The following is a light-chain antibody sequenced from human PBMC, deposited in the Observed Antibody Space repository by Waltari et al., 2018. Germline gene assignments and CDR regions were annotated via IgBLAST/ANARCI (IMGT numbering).Light chain of an antibody. J-gene: IGLJ3*02. CDR3: CSYTDERNWV. Sequence: QSALTQPASMSGSLGQSIIIPCTGTSSDLGNYGLVSWYQQHPGRAPKLITYEVTKRPSGVSNRFSGSKSDNTASLTISGLQAEDEADYYCCSYTDERNWVFGGGTKLTVL. V-gene: IGLV2-23*02. CDR2: EVT. CDR1: SSDLGNYGL.